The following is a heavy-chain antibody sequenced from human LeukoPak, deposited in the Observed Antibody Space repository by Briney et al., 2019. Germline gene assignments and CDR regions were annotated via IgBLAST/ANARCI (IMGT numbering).Heavy chain of an antibody. J-gene: IGHJ6*03. CDR1: GFSLSDYE. D-gene: IGHD3-22*01. V-gene: IGHV3-48*03. Sequence: PGGSLRLTCTASGFSLSDYEINWVRQAPGKGQERDSHVSFTDNPVAYPDPVRGRFSISRDNTKNSEFLQMQSFRAEDTAVYYCARESRAGHPVYDISGLGVHYMDVWGKGTTVTVS. CDR3: ARESRAGHPVYDISGLGVHYMDV. CDR2: VSFTDNPV.